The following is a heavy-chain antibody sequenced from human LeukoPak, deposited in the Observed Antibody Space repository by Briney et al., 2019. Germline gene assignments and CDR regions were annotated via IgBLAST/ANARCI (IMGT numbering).Heavy chain of an antibody. Sequence: SVKVSCKASGGTFSDYAISWVRQAPGQGLEWMGGIIPIFGTPNYAQKFQGRVTITADKSTSTAYMELSSLRSEDTAVYYCARFSQPTSDWYFDPWGRGTLVTVSS. D-gene: IGHD1-1*01. CDR2: IIPIFGTP. J-gene: IGHJ2*01. V-gene: IGHV1-69*06. CDR3: ARFSQPTSDWYFDP. CDR1: GGTFSDYA.